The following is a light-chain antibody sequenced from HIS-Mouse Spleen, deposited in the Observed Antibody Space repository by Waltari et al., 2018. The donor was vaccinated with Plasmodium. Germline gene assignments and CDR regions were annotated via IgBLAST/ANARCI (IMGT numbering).Light chain of an antibody. CDR2: DVT. CDR1: SSDVGGYNY. V-gene: IGLV2-11*01. J-gene: IGLJ1*01. Sequence: QSALTQPRSVSGSPGQSVTISCTGTSSDVGGYNYVSWYQQHPGKATKLMIYDVTKRPSVVPVRFSGSKSGNTASLTISGLQAEDEADYYCCSYAGSYTYVFGTGTKVTVL. CDR3: CSYAGSYTYV.